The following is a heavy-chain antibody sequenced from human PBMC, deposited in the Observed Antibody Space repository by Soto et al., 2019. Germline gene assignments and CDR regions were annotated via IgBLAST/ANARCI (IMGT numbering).Heavy chain of an antibody. CDR2: IYYRGST. Sequence: PSATMSLTSTVSGGSITSSTYYWGWIRQPPGKGLEWIGSIYYRGSTYYNPSLRSRVTISVDTSKNQFFLKLSSVTAADTAVFYCAGHDLYGSGSSSCFDPWGQGTLVTVSS. J-gene: IGHJ5*02. CDR1: GGSITSSTYY. V-gene: IGHV4-39*01. CDR3: AGHDLYGSGSSSCFDP. D-gene: IGHD3-10*01.